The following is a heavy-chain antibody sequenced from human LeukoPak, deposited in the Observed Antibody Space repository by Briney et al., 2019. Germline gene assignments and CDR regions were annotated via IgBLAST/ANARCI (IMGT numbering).Heavy chain of an antibody. CDR1: GFTFSDYY. CDR2: ISSSSSYT. D-gene: IGHD2-15*01. V-gene: IGHV3-11*06. Sequence: PGGSLRLSCAASGFTFSDYYMSWSRQAPGKGLEWVSYISSSSSYTNYADSVKGRFTISRDNAKNSLYLQMNSLRAEDTAVYYCARGYCSGGSCHFDYWGQGTLVTVSS. CDR3: ARGYCSGGSCHFDY. J-gene: IGHJ4*02.